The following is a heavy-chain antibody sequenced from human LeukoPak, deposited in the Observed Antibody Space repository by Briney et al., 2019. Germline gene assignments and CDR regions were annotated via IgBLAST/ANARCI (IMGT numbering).Heavy chain of an antibody. J-gene: IGHJ3*02. CDR2: IYSTGSI. D-gene: IGHD1-1*01. Sequence: SETLSLTCTLSGGSFSNYYWTWIRQPPGKGLEWLGYIYSTGSINYNPSLESRVTISIDTSKNTFPLKLTSVTAADTAVYFCARWNLDLAYDIWGQGTMVTVSS. CDR1: GGSFSNYY. CDR3: ARWNLDLAYDI. V-gene: IGHV4-59*08.